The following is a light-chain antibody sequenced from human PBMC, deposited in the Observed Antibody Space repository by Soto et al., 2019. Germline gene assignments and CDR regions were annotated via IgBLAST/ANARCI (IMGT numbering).Light chain of an antibody. CDR2: KDS. J-gene: IGLJ2*01. V-gene: IGLV3-25*03. CDR3: QSADSSGTVV. Sequence: SYELTQPPSVSVSPGQTARITCSGDAFPKQYAYWYQQKPGQAPVLVIYKDSERPSGIPERFSGSSSGTTVTLTISGVQAEDEADYYCQSADSSGTVVFGGGTKVTVL. CDR1: AFPKQY.